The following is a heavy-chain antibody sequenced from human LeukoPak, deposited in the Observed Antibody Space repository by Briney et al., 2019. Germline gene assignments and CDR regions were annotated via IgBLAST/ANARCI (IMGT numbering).Heavy chain of an antibody. CDR2: IYYSGST. Sequence: PSETLSLTCTVSGGSISSYYWSWIRQPPGKGLEWIGYIYYSGSTSYNPSLKSRVTISVDTSKNQFSLKLSSVTAADTAVYYCARESWFGELFRFDPWGQGTLVTVSS. J-gene: IGHJ5*02. CDR1: GGSISSYY. D-gene: IGHD3-10*01. CDR3: ARESWFGELFRFDP. V-gene: IGHV4-59*01.